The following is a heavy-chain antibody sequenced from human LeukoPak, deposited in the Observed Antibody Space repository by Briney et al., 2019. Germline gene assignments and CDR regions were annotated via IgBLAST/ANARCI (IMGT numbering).Heavy chain of an antibody. CDR3: ARRGIDSSGWYNWFDP. J-gene: IGHJ5*02. V-gene: IGHV4-34*01. CDR2: IYYSGST. CDR1: GGSFSGYY. D-gene: IGHD6-19*01. Sequence: SETLSLTCAVYGGSFSGYYWGWIRQPPGKGLEWIGDIYYSGSTYYNPSLKSRVTISVETSKNQFSLKLSSVTAADTAVYYCARRGIDSSGWYNWFDPWGQGTLVTVSS.